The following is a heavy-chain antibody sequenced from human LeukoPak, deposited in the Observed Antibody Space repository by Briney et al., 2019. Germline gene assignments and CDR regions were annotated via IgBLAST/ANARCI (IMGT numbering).Heavy chain of an antibody. CDR1: GFTFSSYS. Sequence: PGGSLRLSCAASGFTFSSYSMNWVRQAPGKGLEWVSYISSSSSTIYYADSVKGRFTISRDNAKNSLYLQMNSLRVEDTAVYYCARTVSSGWYGYYFDYWGQGTLVTVSS. V-gene: IGHV3-48*01. CDR2: ISSSSSTI. D-gene: IGHD6-19*01. CDR3: ARTVSSGWYGYYFDY. J-gene: IGHJ4*02.